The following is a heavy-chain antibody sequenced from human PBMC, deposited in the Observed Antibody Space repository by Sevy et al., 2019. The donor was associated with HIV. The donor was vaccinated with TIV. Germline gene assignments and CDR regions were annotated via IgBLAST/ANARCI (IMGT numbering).Heavy chain of an antibody. J-gene: IGHJ3*02. V-gene: IGHV3-23*01. CDR3: ARDGRGISAFDI. CDR2: ISGNGENT. D-gene: IGHD3-3*02. Sequence: GGSLRLSCTASEFTFSSHAVSWVRQAPGKGLEWVSAISGNGENTHYADSVRGRFTISRDNFKNTLYLQMNSLRAEVTALYYCARDGRGISAFDIWGQGTMVTVSS. CDR1: EFTFSSHA.